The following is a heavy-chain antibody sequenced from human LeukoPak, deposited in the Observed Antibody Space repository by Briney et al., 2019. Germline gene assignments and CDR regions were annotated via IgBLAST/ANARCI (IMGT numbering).Heavy chain of an antibody. CDR1: GYSFSSYW. CDR3: ARQAGMGSSPTDY. Sequence: GESLKISCKGLGYSFSSYWNAWVRQRPGKGLEWMGIIYPGGSETRYDPSFQGQVTISADSSTSTAYLQWSSLRASDTAMYYCARQAGMGSSPTDYWGQGTLVTVSS. CDR2: IYPGGSET. V-gene: IGHV5-51*01. D-gene: IGHD6-19*01. J-gene: IGHJ4*02.